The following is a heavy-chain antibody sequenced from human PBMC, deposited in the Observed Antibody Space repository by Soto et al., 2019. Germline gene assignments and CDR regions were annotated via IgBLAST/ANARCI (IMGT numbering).Heavy chain of an antibody. CDR2: ISGRGGSS. J-gene: IGHJ4*02. D-gene: IGHD3-10*01. CDR1: GFPFSSYA. Sequence: EVQLLESGGGLAQPGGSLRLSCATSGFPFSSYAMAWVRQAPGKGLAWVSGISGRGGSSFYADSVKGRFTISRDNSKSTFYLQMSSLRAEDTAVYYCVRVAGSGGYFDFWGQGILVTVSS. V-gene: IGHV3-23*01. CDR3: VRVAGSGGYFDF.